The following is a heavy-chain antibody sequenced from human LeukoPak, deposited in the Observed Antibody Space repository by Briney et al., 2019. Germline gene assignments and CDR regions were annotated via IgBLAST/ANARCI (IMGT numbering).Heavy chain of an antibody. J-gene: IGHJ4*02. D-gene: IGHD1-26*01. CDR2: IYPSGST. V-gene: IGHV4-4*07. CDR3: ARENSGSYREFDY. Sequence: SDTLSLTCTVSGGSISSYYWTWIRQPAGKGLEWIGRIYPSGSTNYNPSLKSRVTMSVDTSKNQFSLKLSSVTAADTAVYYCARENSGSYREFDYWGQGTLVTVSS. CDR1: GGSISSYY.